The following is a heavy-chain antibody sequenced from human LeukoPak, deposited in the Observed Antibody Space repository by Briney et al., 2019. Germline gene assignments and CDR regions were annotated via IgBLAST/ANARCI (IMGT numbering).Heavy chain of an antibody. Sequence: GASVTVSCKASGYTFTSYGISWVRQAPGQGLEWMGWISAYNGNTNYAQKLQGRVTITADESTSTAYMELSSLRSEDTAVYYCATLSLTSMANDYWGQGTLVTVSS. CDR2: ISAYNGNT. CDR1: GYTFTSYG. V-gene: IGHV1-18*01. J-gene: IGHJ4*02. D-gene: IGHD5-24*01. CDR3: ATLSLTSMANDY.